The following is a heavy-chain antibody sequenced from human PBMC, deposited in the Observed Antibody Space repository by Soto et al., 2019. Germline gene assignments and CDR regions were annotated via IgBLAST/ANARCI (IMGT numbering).Heavy chain of an antibody. CDR2: INHSGST. Sequence: SETLSLTCAVYGGSFSGYYWSWIRQPPGKXLEWIGEINHSGSTNYNPSLKSRVTISVDTSKNQFSLKLSSVTAADTAVYYCARDIVVDTAMVDFYYFDYWGQGTLVTVSS. D-gene: IGHD5-18*01. V-gene: IGHV4-34*01. CDR1: GGSFSGYY. CDR3: ARDIVVDTAMVDFYYFDY. J-gene: IGHJ4*02.